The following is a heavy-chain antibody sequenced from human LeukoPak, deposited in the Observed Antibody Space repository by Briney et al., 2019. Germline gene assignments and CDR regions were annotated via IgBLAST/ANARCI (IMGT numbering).Heavy chain of an antibody. CDR1: GGSTSSYY. CDR2: IYYSGST. J-gene: IGHJ4*02. D-gene: IGHD4-23*01. CDR3: ATFYGGNLDY. V-gene: IGHV4-59*01. Sequence: SETLSLTCTVSGGSTSSYYWSWIRQPSGNGLEWIAHIYYSGSTNYNPSLKSRVTISVDTSKNQFSLKLSSVTAADTAVYYCATFYGGNLDYWGQGTLVTVSS.